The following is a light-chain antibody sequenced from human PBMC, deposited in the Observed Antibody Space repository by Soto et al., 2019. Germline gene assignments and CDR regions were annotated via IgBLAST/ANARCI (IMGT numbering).Light chain of an antibody. Sequence: QSALTQPASVSGSPGQSITISCTGTSSDVGGYNYVSWYQQHPGKAPKLMIYEVSNRPSGVSNRFSGSKSGNTASLTISGLQAEDESDYYCSSYTSSCTQVFGTGTKLTVL. J-gene: IGLJ1*01. V-gene: IGLV2-14*01. CDR2: EVS. CDR1: SSDVGGYNY. CDR3: SSYTSSCTQV.